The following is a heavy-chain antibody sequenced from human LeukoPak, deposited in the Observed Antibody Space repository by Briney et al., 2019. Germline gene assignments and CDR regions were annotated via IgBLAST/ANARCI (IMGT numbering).Heavy chain of an antibody. CDR1: GFTFDDYA. CDR2: ISWNSGSI. CDR3: AKDIGGSLAAAGTGYFDY. Sequence: GGSLRLSCAASGFTFDDYAMHWGRHAPGKGLEGVSGISWNSGSIDYAESVKGRFTISRDNANNSLYLQMNSLRAEDTALYYCAKDIGGSLAAAGTGYFDYWGQGTLVTVSS. V-gene: IGHV3-9*01. D-gene: IGHD6-13*01. J-gene: IGHJ4*02.